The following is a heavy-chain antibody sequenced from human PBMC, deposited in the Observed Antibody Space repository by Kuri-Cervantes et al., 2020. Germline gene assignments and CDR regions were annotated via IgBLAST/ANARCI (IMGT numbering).Heavy chain of an antibody. J-gene: IGHJ6*02. CDR3: ARDLFFPPPRTYDFWSGYYGVGGYYYYYGMDV. CDR2: MNPNSGNT. CDR1: GYTFTSYD. D-gene: IGHD3-3*01. V-gene: IGHV1-8*01. Sequence: ASVKVSCKASGYTFTSYDINWVRQATGQGLEWMGWMNPNSGNTGYAQKLQGRVTMTTDTSTSTAYMELRSLRSDDTAVYYCARDLFFPPPRTYDFWSGYYGVGGYYYYYGMDVWGQGTTVTVSS.